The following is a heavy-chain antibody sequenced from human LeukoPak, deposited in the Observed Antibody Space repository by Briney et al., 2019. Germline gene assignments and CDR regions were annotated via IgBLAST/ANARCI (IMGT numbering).Heavy chain of an antibody. V-gene: IGHV3-73*01. Sequence: GGSLRLSCAASGFTFSDSVMHWVRQTSGKGLEWVGRIRVKTKSYATAYAESVRGRFTISRDDSKNTAYLQMNSLRTGDTAVYYCTNMYGGSGSSLDYWGPGTLVTVSS. CDR2: IRVKTKSYAT. D-gene: IGHD1-26*01. CDR1: GFTFSDSV. J-gene: IGHJ4*02. CDR3: TNMYGGSGSSLDY.